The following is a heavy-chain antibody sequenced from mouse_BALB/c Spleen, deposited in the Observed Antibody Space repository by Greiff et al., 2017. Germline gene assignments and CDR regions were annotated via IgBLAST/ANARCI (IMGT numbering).Heavy chain of an antibody. CDR3: ARSPYYRYDDYFDY. J-gene: IGHJ2*01. CDR1: GFTFSSFG. Sequence: EVKLVESGGGLVQPGGSRKLSCAASGFTFSSFGMHWVRQAPEKGLEWVAYISSGSSTIYYADTVKGRFTISRDNPKNTLFLQMTSLRSEDTAMYYCARSPYYRYDDYFDYWGQGTTLTVSS. V-gene: IGHV5-17*02. CDR2: ISSGSSTI. D-gene: IGHD2-14*01.